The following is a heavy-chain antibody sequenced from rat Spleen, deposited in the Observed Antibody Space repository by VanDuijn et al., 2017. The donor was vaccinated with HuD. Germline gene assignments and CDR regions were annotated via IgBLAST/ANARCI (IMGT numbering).Heavy chain of an antibody. CDR1: GFTFSNYG. CDR3: ARQGNNFWYFDF. D-gene: IGHD1-11*01. J-gene: IGHJ1*01. V-gene: IGHV5-19*01. Sequence: EVQLVESGGGLVQPGRSLKLSCAASGFTFSNYGMHWIRQAPTKGLEWVASISPSGGSTYHRDSVKGRFTISRDNAKSTLYLQMDSLRSEDTATYYCARQGNNFWYFDFWGPGTMVTVSS. CDR2: ISPSGGST.